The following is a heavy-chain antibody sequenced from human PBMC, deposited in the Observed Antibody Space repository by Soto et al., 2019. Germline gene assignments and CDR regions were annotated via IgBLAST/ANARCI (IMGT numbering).Heavy chain of an antibody. Sequence: EVQLVESGGGLVKPGGSLRLSCAASGFTFTDAWMNWVRQAPGKGLEWVGHIKSKASGGTTDYAVPVKGRFTISRDDLKNTLYLQMNNLKTEDTAVYYCTWDTSGYYYPRHWGQGTLVTVSS. CDR3: TWDTSGYYYPRH. V-gene: IGHV3-15*07. CDR2: IKSKASGGTT. CDR1: GFTFTDAW. D-gene: IGHD3-22*01. J-gene: IGHJ4*02.